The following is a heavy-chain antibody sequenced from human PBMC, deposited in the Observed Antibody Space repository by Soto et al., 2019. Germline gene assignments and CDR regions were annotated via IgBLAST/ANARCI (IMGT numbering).Heavy chain of an antibody. V-gene: IGHV3-30-3*01. CDR1: GFTFNRHA. CDR3: ARSRSGAVADSFDY. D-gene: IGHD3-10*01. Sequence: QVQLVASGGGVVHLGRSLTLSCAASGFTFNRHAIHWVRQSPGKGLEWVTVISRDGNNKYSAYSVKGRFTISRDNAKNTVILQMNSLRREDTAIYYCARSRSGAVADSFDYWGQGTPVTVSS. J-gene: IGHJ4*02. CDR2: ISRDGNNK.